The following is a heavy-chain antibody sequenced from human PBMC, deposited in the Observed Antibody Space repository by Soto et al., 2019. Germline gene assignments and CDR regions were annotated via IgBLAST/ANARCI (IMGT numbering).Heavy chain of an antibody. J-gene: IGHJ4*02. CDR2: IIPILGIP. Sequence: QVQLVQSGAEVKKPGSSVKVSCKASGGTFSSYTISWVRQAPGQGLEWMGRIIPILGIPIYAQKFQGRVTITADKSTSTAYMELSSLRSEDTAVYYCAIDGSGTYYYPGYWGQGTLVTVSS. CDR3: AIDGSGTYYYPGY. CDR1: GGTFSSYT. V-gene: IGHV1-69*02. D-gene: IGHD3-10*01.